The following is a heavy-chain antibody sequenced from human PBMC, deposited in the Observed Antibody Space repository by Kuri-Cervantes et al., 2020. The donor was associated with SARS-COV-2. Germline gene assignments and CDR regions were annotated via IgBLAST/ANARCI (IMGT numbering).Heavy chain of an antibody. V-gene: IGHV3-53*01. D-gene: IGHD3-16*02. CDR2: IYSGGST. J-gene: IGHJ4*02. CDR3: ARGAGWGWYLGQFDY. Sequence: GGSLRLSCAAFGFTVSSNYMSWVRQAPGKGLEWVSVIYSGGSTYYADSVKGRFTTSRDNSKNTLYLQMNSLRAEDTAVYYCARGAGWGWYLGQFDYWGQGTLVTVSS. CDR1: GFTVSSNY.